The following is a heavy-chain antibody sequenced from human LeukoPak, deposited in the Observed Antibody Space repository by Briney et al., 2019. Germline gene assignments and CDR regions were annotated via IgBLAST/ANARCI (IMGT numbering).Heavy chain of an antibody. J-gene: IGHJ6*03. CDR3: ARELRYCSSTSCYRYYYYYYMDV. CDR1: GDSTSSHY. CDR2: VHSTGST. V-gene: IGHV4-59*11. D-gene: IGHD2-2*01. Sequence: SETLSLTCTVSGDSTSSHYWSWIRQPPGKGLEWIGFVHSTGSTNYNPSLKSRVTISVDTSKNQFPLKLSSVTAADTAVYYCARELRYCSSTSCYRYYYYYYMDVWGKGTTVTVSS.